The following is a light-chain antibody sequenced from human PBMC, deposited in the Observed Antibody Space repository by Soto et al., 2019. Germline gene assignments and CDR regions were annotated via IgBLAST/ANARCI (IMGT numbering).Light chain of an antibody. J-gene: IGLJ1*01. V-gene: IGLV2-8*01. CDR1: SSDVGGYNY. Sequence: QSALTQPPSASGSPGQSVTISCTGTSSDVGGYNYVSWYQQYPGKAPKLMIYEVNKRPSGVPDRFSGSKSGNTASLTVSGLQAEDEADYYCSSYTSSSSSVFGTGTKVTVL. CDR3: SSYTSSSSSV. CDR2: EVN.